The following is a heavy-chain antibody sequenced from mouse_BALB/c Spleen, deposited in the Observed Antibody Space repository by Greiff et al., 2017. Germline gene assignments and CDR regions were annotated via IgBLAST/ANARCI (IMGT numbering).Heavy chain of an antibody. D-gene: IGHD4-1*01. J-gene: IGHJ2*01. CDR1: GYTFTSYW. CDR3: TRLGRDDY. V-gene: IGHV1S22*01. Sequence: LQQPGSELVRPGASVKLSCKASGYTFTSYWMHWVKQRPGQGLEWIGNIYPGSGSTNYDEKFKSKATLTVDTSSSTAYMQLSSLTSEDSAVYYCTRLGRDDYWGQGTTLTVSS. CDR2: IYPGSGST.